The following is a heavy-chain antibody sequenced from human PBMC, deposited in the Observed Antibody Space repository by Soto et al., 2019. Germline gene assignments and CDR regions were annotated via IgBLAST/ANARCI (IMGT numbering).Heavy chain of an antibody. D-gene: IGHD6-6*01. V-gene: IGHV3-66*01. CDR1: GFTVSGNY. CDR2: IYSGGPT. Sequence: EVQLVESGGGLVQPGGSLRLSCEASGFTVSGNYMNWVRQAPGKGLEWVSVIYSGGPTYYADSVKGRFTISRDNSKNTLYLQMNSLRAEDTAIYYCARGKQLVFRFDPWGQGTLVTVSS. J-gene: IGHJ5*02. CDR3: ARGKQLVFRFDP.